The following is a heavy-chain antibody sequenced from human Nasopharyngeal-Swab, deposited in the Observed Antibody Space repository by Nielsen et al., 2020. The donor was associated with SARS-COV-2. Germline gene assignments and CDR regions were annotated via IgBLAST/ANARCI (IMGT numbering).Heavy chain of an antibody. CDR2: IYPGDSDT. V-gene: IGHV5-51*01. CDR1: GYSFTSYS. D-gene: IGHD3-16*01. J-gene: IGHJ4*02. Sequence: GESLKVSCTASGYSFTSYSIGWVRQIPGKGLEWMGIIYPGDSDTRYSPSFQGQVTISADKSISTAYLQWSSLKASDTAMYYCARSAGDSLEYFDYWGQGTLVTVSS. CDR3: ARSAGDSLEYFDY.